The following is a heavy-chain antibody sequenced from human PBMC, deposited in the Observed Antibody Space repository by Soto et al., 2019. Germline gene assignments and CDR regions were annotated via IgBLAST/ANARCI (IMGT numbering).Heavy chain of an antibody. Sequence: QVQLVQSGAEVKRPGASVKVSCKASGYTLTDNYMHWVREAPGQGIEWMGWINPKGGTNYAQKFQCRVTMTRDTSISTAYMELSRLRSDDTAVYYCARSLTTLTTLLDYWGQGTLVTVSS. CDR3: ARSLTTLTTLLDY. D-gene: IGHD4-17*01. CDR1: GYTLTDNY. J-gene: IGHJ4*02. V-gene: IGHV1-2*02. CDR2: INPKGGT.